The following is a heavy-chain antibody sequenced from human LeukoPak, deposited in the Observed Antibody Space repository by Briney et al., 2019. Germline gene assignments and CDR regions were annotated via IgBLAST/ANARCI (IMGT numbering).Heavy chain of an antibody. CDR3: AGATSVVVRRAFDI. Sequence: SETLSLTCTVSGGSISSYYWSWIRQPPGKGLEWIGYIYYSGSTNYNPSLKSRVTISVDTSKNQFSLKLSSVTAADTAVYYCAGATSVVVRRAFDIWGQGTMVTVSS. CDR2: IYYSGST. V-gene: IGHV4-59*01. D-gene: IGHD2-15*01. CDR1: GGSISSYY. J-gene: IGHJ3*02.